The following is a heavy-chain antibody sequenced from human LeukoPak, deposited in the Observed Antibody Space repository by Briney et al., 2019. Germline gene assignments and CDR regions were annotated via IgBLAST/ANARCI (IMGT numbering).Heavy chain of an antibody. Sequence: SQTLSLTCTVSGGSISSGSYYWTWIRQPPGKGLEWIGNIYYSGNTHYNPSLKSRVNISVDTSKTQFSLKLSSVTAADTAVYYCATANEFHYYFYYMDVWGKGTTVTVSS. D-gene: IGHD3-10*01. CDR1: GGSISSGSYY. CDR2: IYYSGNT. J-gene: IGHJ6*03. V-gene: IGHV4-61*01. CDR3: ATANEFHYYFYYMDV.